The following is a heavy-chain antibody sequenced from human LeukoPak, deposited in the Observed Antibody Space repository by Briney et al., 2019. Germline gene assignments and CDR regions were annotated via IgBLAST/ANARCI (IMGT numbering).Heavy chain of an antibody. Sequence: SETLSLTCAVYGGSFSGYYWSWIRQPPGKGLEWIGEINHSGSTNYNPSLKSRVTISVDTSKNQFSLKLSSVTAADTAVYYCARGADCSGGSCELVYWGQGTLVTVSS. CDR2: INHSGST. J-gene: IGHJ4*02. CDR3: ARGADCSGGSCELVY. D-gene: IGHD2-15*01. CDR1: GGSFSGYY. V-gene: IGHV4-34*01.